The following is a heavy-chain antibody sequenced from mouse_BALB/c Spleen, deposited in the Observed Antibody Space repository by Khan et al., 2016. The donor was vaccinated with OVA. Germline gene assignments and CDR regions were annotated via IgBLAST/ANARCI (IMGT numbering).Heavy chain of an antibody. Sequence: QVQLKESGPGLVAPSQSLSITCTVSGLSLTNYGISWIRQPPGKGLEWLGVIWGDGSTNYHSALISRLSINKDNSKRQVFLKLNSQQTDDTATYXCAIIYYGYDWFTYWGQGTLVTVSA. D-gene: IGHD2-2*01. V-gene: IGHV2-3*01. CDR3: AIIYYGYDWFTY. CDR2: IWGDGST. CDR1: GLSLTNYG. J-gene: IGHJ3*01.